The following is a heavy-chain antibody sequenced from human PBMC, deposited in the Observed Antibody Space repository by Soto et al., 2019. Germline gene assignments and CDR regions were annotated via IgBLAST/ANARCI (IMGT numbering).Heavy chain of an antibody. Sequence: EVQLVESGGGLVQPGGSLRLSCAASGFSVSNLVMTWVRQAPGKGLEWVSVISSDGSTYYADSVKVRFTIPRDNSKNNLYLEMHSLRAGDMAVYYCARDTLGGAYDFRHGGQGTLVTVSS. J-gene: IGHJ4*02. CDR1: GFSVSNLV. V-gene: IGHV3-66*01. CDR2: ISSDGST. D-gene: IGHD3-3*01. CDR3: ARDTLGGAYDFRH.